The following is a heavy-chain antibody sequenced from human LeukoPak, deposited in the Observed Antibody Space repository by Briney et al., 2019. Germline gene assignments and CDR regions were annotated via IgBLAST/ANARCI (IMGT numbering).Heavy chain of an antibody. CDR3: ARVGGSYYGAFDI. CDR1: GFTFSSYS. V-gene: IGHV3-21*01. J-gene: IGHJ3*02. Sequence: GGSLRLSCAASGFTFSSYSMNWVRQAPGKGLEWVSSVSSSSGYIYYADSVKGRFTISRDNAKNSLYLQMNSLRAEDTAVYYCARVGGSYYGAFDIWGQGTMVTVSS. D-gene: IGHD1-26*01. CDR2: VSSSSGYI.